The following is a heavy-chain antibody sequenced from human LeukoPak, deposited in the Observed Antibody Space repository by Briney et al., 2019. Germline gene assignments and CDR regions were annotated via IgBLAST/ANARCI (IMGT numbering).Heavy chain of an antibody. CDR2: INHSGST. V-gene: IGHV4-34*01. CDR1: GGSFSGYY. D-gene: IGHD3-10*01. CDR3: ARDSITMVRGVIMDYYYYGMDV. Sequence: SETLSLTCAVYGGSFSGYYWSWIRQPPGKGLEWIGKINHSGSTNYNPSLKSRVTISVDTSKNQFSLKLSSVTAADTAVYYCARDSITMVRGVIMDYYYYGMDVWGQGTTVTVSS. J-gene: IGHJ6*02.